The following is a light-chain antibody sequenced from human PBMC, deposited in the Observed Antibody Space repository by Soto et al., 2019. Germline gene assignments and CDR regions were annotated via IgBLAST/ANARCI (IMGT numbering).Light chain of an antibody. CDR1: QSISSW. J-gene: IGKJ1*01. CDR3: QQYNSYSPWT. Sequence: DIQMTQSPSTLSASVGDRVTITCRASQSISSWLAWYQQKPGKAPKLLIYDASSLESGVPSRFSGSGSGTEFILTISSLQPDDFATYYCQQYNSYSPWTFGQGTQVDIK. V-gene: IGKV1-5*01. CDR2: DAS.